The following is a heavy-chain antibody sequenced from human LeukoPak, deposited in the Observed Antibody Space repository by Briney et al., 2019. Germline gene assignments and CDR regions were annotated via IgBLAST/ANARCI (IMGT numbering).Heavy chain of an antibody. CDR3: ARLSIPIAVAGVFDY. V-gene: IGHV3-30*19. D-gene: IGHD6-19*01. CDR1: GFTFSSYG. Sequence: GGSLRLSCAASGFTFSSYGMHWVRQAPGKGLEWVAFISYDGSNKYYADSVKGRFTISRDNSKNTLYLQMNSLRAEDTAVYYCARLSIPIAVAGVFDYWGQGTLVTVSS. J-gene: IGHJ4*02. CDR2: ISYDGSNK.